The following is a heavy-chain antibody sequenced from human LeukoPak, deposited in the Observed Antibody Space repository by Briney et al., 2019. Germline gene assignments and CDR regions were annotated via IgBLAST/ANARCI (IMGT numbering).Heavy chain of an antibody. CDR2: IGTAGDT. Sequence: GGSLRLSCAASGFTFSSYDMHWVRQATGKGLEWVSAIGTAGDTYYPGSVKGRFTISRENAKNSLYLQMNSLRAGDTAVYYCARGVRYSSGWYYFDYWGQGTLVTASS. CDR3: ARGVRYSSGWYYFDY. CDR1: GFTFSSYD. V-gene: IGHV3-13*01. J-gene: IGHJ4*02. D-gene: IGHD6-19*01.